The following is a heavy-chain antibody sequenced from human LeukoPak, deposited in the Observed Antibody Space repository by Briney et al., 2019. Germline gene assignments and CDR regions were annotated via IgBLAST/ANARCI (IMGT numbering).Heavy chain of an antibody. J-gene: IGHJ3*01. CDR1: GHSINNDVYH. V-gene: IGHV4-31*03. CDR2: IHNSGGT. CDR3: ARDFTKTASPDAFDF. D-gene: IGHD1-1*01. Sequence: PSQTLSLTCTVSGHSINNDVYHWTWIRQHPGKGLEWIGYIHNSGGTAYNPSLRSRISISLDTSLNQFSLTLHSVTAADTAVYYCARDFTKTASPDAFDFWGQGTLVAVSS.